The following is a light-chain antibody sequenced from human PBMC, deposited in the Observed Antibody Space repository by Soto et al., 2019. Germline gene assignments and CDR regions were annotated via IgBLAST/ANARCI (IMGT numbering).Light chain of an antibody. CDR1: ESIANY. Sequence: DIQMTQSPSSLSASVGDRVTITCRASESIANYLNWYQQKPGKAPNLLIYAASTLQTGVPSRFSGSGSGTDFTLTISSLQTDDFAAYFCQQSYISPYTFGLRTKLDI. J-gene: IGKJ2*01. CDR2: AAS. CDR3: QQSYISPYT. V-gene: IGKV1-39*01.